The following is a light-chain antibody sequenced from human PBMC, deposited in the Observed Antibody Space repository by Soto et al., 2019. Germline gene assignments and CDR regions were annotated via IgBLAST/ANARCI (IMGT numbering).Light chain of an antibody. J-gene: IGKJ1*01. CDR3: HQYGNAPEM. CDR1: QSVRSSH. V-gene: IGKV3-20*01. CDR2: GTS. Sequence: EIVLSLSPGTLSLSPGERATLSCRASQSVRSSHLAWYQQMPGQAPRLLIYGTSNRATGIPDRFSGSGSGTDFTLTISRLEPEDFAVYYCHQYGNAPEMFGQGTKVDIK.